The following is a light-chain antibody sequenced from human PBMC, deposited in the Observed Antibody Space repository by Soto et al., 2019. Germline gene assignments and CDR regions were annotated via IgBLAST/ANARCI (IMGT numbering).Light chain of an antibody. CDR1: QSISSS. Sequence: EIVMTQSPATLSVSAGERVTLSCRASQSISSSLAWYQQKPGQAPSLLFYGASTRASGVPARFSGSGSGTEFTLTLSSLQSEDFAVYYCHQYNGWPRTFGQGTKVEI. J-gene: IGKJ1*01. V-gene: IGKV3-15*01. CDR2: GAS. CDR3: HQYNGWPRT.